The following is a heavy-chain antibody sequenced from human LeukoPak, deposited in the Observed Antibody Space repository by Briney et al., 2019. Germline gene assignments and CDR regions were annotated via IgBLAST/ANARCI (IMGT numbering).Heavy chain of an antibody. CDR1: GFTFSSYA. J-gene: IGHJ3*02. V-gene: IGHV3-33*08. CDR2: IWYDGSDK. CDR3: ARAGDAFDI. Sequence: GGSLRLSCAASGFTFSSYAMSWVRQAPGKGLEWVAVIWYDGSDKYYTDSVKGRFTISRDNSKNTLYLQMNSLRAEDTATYYCARAGDAFDIWGQGTMVTVSS.